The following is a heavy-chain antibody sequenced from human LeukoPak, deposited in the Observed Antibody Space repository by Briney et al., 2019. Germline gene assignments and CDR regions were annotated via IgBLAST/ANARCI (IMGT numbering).Heavy chain of an antibody. D-gene: IGHD3-16*01. Sequence: ASEKVSCKASGYTFTDYNLQWLRQAPRQGPEFMGRSNPKTGDTKYAQKFQGRVTLTRDTSISAAYTELHSLQFDDTAVYYCARDPGGTYDYWGQGTLVTVSS. CDR1: GYTFTDYN. V-gene: IGHV1-2*06. CDR2: SNPKTGDT. CDR3: ARDPGGTYDY. J-gene: IGHJ4*02.